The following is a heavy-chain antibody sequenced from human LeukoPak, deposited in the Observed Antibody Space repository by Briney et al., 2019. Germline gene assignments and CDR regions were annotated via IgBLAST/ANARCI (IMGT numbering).Heavy chain of an antibody. CDR3: AAGWWEFDF. CDR1: GGSIKTSSYY. D-gene: IGHD1-26*01. V-gene: IGHV4-39*01. CDR2: IYYTGTT. J-gene: IGHJ4*02. Sequence: PSETLSLTCTVSGGSIKTSSYYWGWIRQPPGKGLEWIGGIYYTGTTYYNPSLKSRVSISLDTSKNQFSLKLSSVTAADTAVYFCAAGWWEFDFWGQGTLVTVSS.